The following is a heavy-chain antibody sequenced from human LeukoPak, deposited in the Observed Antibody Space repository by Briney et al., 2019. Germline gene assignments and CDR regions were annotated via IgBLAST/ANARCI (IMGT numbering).Heavy chain of an antibody. CDR2: IYYSGSA. J-gene: IGHJ5*02. CDR3: ARHYSNYGWFDP. D-gene: IGHD4-11*01. CDR1: GGSISSYY. V-gene: IGHV4-59*08. Sequence: SETLSLTCTVSGGSISSYYWSWIRQPPGKGLEWIGYIYYSGSANYNPSLKSRVTISVDTSKNQFSLKLSSVTAADTAVYYCARHYSNYGWFDPWGQGTLVTVSS.